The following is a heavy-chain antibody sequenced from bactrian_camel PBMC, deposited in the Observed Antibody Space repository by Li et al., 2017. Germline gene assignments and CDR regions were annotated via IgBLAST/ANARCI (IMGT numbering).Heavy chain of an antibody. CDR2: IYTGTDRT. CDR1: GYTYRRYC. D-gene: IGHD1*01. J-gene: IGHJ4*01. V-gene: IGHV3S40*01. CDR3: AADLLLMRPLKASEYKY. Sequence: DVQLVESGGGSVQAGGALRLSCAAPGYTYRRYCMGWFRQPPGKEREGVASIYTGTDRTYYADSVEGRFAIWQDNAKAMVYLEINYLRPEDTAMYYCAADLLLMRPLKASEYKYWGQGTQVTVS.